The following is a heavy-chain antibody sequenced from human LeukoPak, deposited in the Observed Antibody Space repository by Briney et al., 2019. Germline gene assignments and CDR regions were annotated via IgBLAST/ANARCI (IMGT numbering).Heavy chain of an antibody. V-gene: IGHV4-30-4*01. D-gene: IGHD3-22*01. CDR2: IYYSGST. CDR3: AREREDYYDSSGYKT. Sequence: SQTLSLTCTVSGGSISSGDYYWCWIRQPPGKGLEWIGYIYYSGSTYYNPSLKSRVTISVDTSKNQFSLKLRSVTAADTAVYYCAREREDYYDSSGYKTWGQGTLVTVSS. CDR1: GGSISSGDYY. J-gene: IGHJ5*02.